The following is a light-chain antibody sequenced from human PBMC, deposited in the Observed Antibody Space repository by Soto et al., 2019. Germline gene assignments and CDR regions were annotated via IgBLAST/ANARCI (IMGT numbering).Light chain of an antibody. V-gene: IGKV3-20*01. Sequence: EIVLTQSPGTLSLSPGERATLSCRASQSVSSSYLAWYQQKPGQAPRLLIYGASSRATGIPDRFSGSGSGKSFTFTISRPEPEDFAVYYCQQYGSSPAYTFGQGTKLEIK. CDR3: QQYGSSPAYT. J-gene: IGKJ2*01. CDR1: QSVSSSY. CDR2: GAS.